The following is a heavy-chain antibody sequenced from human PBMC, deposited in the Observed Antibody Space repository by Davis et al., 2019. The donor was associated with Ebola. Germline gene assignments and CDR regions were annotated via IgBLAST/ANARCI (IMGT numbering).Heavy chain of an antibody. Sequence: GGSLRLSCAASGLTFSSYAMSWVRQAPGKGLEWVSAISGSGGSTYYADSVKGRFTISRDNSKNTVYLQMNSLRADDTALYYCATPEGYSSTWYYLDFWGQGTLVTVSS. V-gene: IGHV3-23*01. CDR3: ATPEGYSSTWYYLDF. CDR2: ISGSGGST. D-gene: IGHD6-13*01. J-gene: IGHJ4*02. CDR1: GLTFSSYA.